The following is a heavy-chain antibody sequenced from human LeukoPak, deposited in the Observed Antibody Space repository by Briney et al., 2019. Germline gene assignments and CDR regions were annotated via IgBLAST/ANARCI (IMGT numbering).Heavy chain of an antibody. CDR3: ARDGSSWQKSDY. CDR1: GYTFTSYD. V-gene: IGHV1-8*01. Sequence: GASVKVSCKASGYTFTSYDINWVRQATGQGLEWMGWMNPDGGNTGYAQKFQGRVTMTRNTSISTAYMELSSLRSEDTAVYYCARDGSSWQKSDYWGQGTLVTVSS. CDR2: MNPDGGNT. J-gene: IGHJ4*02. D-gene: IGHD6-13*01.